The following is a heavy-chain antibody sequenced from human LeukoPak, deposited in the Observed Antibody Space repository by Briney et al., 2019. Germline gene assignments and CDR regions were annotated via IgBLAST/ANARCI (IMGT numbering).Heavy chain of an antibody. CDR2: ISYDGSNK. D-gene: IGHD3-16*01. V-gene: IGHV3-30*18. J-gene: IGHJ4*02. CDR3: AKVRGGVDGDY. Sequence: GRSLRLSCAASGFTFSSYGMHWVRQAPGKGLEWVAVISYDGSNKYYADSVKGRFTSSRDNSKNTLYLQMNSLRAEDTAVYYCAKVRGGVDGDYWGQGTLVTVSS. CDR1: GFTFSSYG.